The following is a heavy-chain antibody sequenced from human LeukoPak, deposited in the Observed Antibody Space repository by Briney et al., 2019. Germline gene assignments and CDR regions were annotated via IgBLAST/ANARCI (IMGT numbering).Heavy chain of an antibody. V-gene: IGHV5-51*01. Sequence: GESLQISSKGSGYSFPNYWIGWVRQMPGKGLEWMGIIYPGDSDTRYSPSFQGQVTISADKSIGTAYLQWSSLKASDTAMYYCARPDGYYYDSSGPDAFDIWGQGTMVTVSS. D-gene: IGHD3-22*01. CDR3: ARPDGYYYDSSGPDAFDI. CDR2: IYPGDSDT. J-gene: IGHJ3*02. CDR1: GYSFPNYW.